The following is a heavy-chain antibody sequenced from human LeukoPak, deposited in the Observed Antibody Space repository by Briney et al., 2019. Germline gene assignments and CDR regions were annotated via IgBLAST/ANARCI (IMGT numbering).Heavy chain of an antibody. CDR2: SSTSSTYM. CDR3: ARAMSFYYGSAFDY. J-gene: IGHJ4*02. V-gene: IGHV3-21*01. D-gene: IGHD3-10*01. CDR1: GFAFSNYI. Sequence: GGSLRLSCAASGFAFSNYILNWVRQAPGEGLEWVSSSSTSSTYMYYADSVKGRFTISRDNAKSSLYLQMNSLRAEDTAVYYCARAMSFYYGSAFDYWGQGTLVTVSS.